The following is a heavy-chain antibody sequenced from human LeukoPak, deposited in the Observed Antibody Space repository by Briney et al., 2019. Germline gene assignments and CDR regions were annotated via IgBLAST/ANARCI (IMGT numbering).Heavy chain of an antibody. J-gene: IGHJ4*02. CDR2: ISAYNGNT. Sequence: GASMKVSCRASGYTFTSHGISWVRQAPGQGPEWMGWISAYNGNTKYVQKLQGRVTMTTDTSTTTAYMELRSLRSDDTAVYYCAREAGGNSFDYWGQGTLVTVSS. D-gene: IGHD4-23*01. CDR1: GYTFTSHG. CDR3: AREAGGNSFDY. V-gene: IGHV1-18*01.